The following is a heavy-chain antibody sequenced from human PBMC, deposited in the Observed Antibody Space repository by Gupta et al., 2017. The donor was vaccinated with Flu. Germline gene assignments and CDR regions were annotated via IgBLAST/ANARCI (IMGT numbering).Heavy chain of an antibody. V-gene: IGHV4-39*01. CDR2: VYYSGST. Sequence: QLQLQESGPALVRPSETLSLTCSLSGGSIRSSSYFWAWIRQPPGKGLEWIGSVYYSGSTDYNPSLKSRVTISVDTSKNQFSLRLTSVTAADTAVYYCARPPPSYSSGPFDSWGQGLLVTVSS. D-gene: IGHD6-19*01. CDR1: GGSIRSSSYF. CDR3: ARPPPSYSSGPFDS. J-gene: IGHJ4*02.